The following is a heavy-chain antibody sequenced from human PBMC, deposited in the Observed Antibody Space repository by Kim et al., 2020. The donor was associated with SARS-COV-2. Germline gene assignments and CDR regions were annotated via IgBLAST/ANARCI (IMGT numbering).Heavy chain of an antibody. CDR1: GASVSSGSYH. V-gene: IGHV4-61*01. CDR2: FSSDDSA. D-gene: IGHD3-10*01. J-gene: IGHJ4*02. CDR3: TTYRAGVGGSGY. Sequence: SETLSLTCTVSGASVSSGSYHWSWIRQPPGKGLEWIGFFSSDDSANYNPSLRSRLSISIDTSKNQFSLKLTSVTGADTAVYYCTTYRAGVGGSGYWGQGTLVTVPS.